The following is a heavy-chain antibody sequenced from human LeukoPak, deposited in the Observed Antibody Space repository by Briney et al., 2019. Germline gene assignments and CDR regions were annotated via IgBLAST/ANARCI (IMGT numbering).Heavy chain of an antibody. V-gene: IGHV4-34*01. D-gene: IGHD3-16*02. CDR3: ARGWYDYVWGSYRSGNYFDY. Sequence: SETLSLTCAVYGGSFSGYYWSWIRQPPGKGLEWIGEINHSGSTNYNPSLKSRVTISVDTSKNQFSLKLSSVTAADTAVYYCARGWYDYVWGSYRSGNYFDYWGQGTLVTVSS. J-gene: IGHJ4*02. CDR1: GGSFSGYY. CDR2: INHSGST.